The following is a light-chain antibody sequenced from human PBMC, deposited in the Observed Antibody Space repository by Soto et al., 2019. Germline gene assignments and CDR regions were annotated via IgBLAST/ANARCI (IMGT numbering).Light chain of an antibody. CDR2: GAS. Sequence: EIVMTQSPATLSVSPGERATLSCRASQSVSITLAWYQQKPGQAPRLLIYGASTRATGIPARFSGSGSGTAFTLTISSLQSEDYAVYYCQQYNDWPRGTFGQGTKV. CDR3: QQYNDWPRGT. V-gene: IGKV3-15*01. J-gene: IGKJ1*01. CDR1: QSVSIT.